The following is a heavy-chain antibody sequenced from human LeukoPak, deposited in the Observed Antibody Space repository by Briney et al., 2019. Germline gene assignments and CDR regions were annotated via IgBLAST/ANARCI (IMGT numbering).Heavy chain of an antibody. CDR3: AKEPQWSIAAAGYYFDY. V-gene: IGHV3-9*01. CDR1: GFTFDDYA. J-gene: IGHJ4*02. CDR2: ISWNSVTI. Sequence: GGSLRLSCAASGFTFDDYAMHWVRQAPGKGLEWVSGISWNSVTIDYADSVKGRFTISRDNAKNSLYLQMNSLRAEDTAVYYCAKEPQWSIAAAGYYFDYWGQGTLVTVSS. D-gene: IGHD6-13*01.